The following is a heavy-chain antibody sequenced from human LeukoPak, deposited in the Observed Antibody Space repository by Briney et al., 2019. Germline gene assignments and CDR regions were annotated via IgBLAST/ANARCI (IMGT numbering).Heavy chain of an antibody. Sequence: KPSETLSLTCTVSRGSISSSNHYWGWIRQPPGMGLEWIGNIHYGGSTNYNPSLKSRVTVSVDTSRNQFSLKLNSVTAADTAVYYCARSGFGSGTYAYYGMDVWGQGTTVTVSS. CDR1: RGSISSSNHY. V-gene: IGHV4-39*01. D-gene: IGHD3-10*01. CDR2: IHYGGST. J-gene: IGHJ6*02. CDR3: ARSGFGSGTYAYYGMDV.